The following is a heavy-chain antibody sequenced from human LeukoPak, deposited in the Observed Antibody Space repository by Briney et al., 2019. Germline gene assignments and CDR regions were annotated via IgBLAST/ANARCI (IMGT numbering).Heavy chain of an antibody. Sequence: PSETLSLTCTVSGGSISSYYWSWIRQPPGKGLEWIGYIYHSGSSNYNPSLKSRVSMSVDTSKNQFSLNLSSVTAADTAVYYCARDLSLGGFAPWGQGTLVTVSS. CDR2: IYHSGSS. V-gene: IGHV4-59*01. CDR1: GGSISSYY. J-gene: IGHJ5*02. CDR3: ARDLSLGGFAP.